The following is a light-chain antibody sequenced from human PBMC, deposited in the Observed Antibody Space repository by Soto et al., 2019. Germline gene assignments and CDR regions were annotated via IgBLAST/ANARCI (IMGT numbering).Light chain of an antibody. V-gene: IGLV2-14*03. J-gene: IGLJ1*01. Sequence: QSALTQPASVSGSPGQSITISCTGTSGDVGGFNYVSWYQQHTGKAPKLMIYEVSNRPSGVSNRFSGSKSGNTASLTISGLQAEDEADYYCSSYTSSSSIYVFGTGTKVTVL. CDR1: SGDVGGFNY. CDR3: SSYTSSSSIYV. CDR2: EVS.